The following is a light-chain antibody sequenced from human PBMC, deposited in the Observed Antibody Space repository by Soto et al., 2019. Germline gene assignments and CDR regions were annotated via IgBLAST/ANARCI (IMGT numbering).Light chain of an antibody. V-gene: IGLV1-40*01. Sequence: QSVLTQPPSVSGAPGQRVTISCTGSSSNIGAGYDVHWYQQLPGTAPKLLIYGNSNRPSGVPDRFSGSKSGTTASLTITGLQAEDEADYYCNSYTSSSTHVFGTGTKVTVL. CDR3: NSYTSSSTHV. CDR2: GNS. CDR1: SSNIGAGYD. J-gene: IGLJ1*01.